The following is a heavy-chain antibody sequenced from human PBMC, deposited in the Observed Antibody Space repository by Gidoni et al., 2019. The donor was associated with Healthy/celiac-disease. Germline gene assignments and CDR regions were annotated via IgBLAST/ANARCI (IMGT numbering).Heavy chain of an antibody. J-gene: IGHJ4*02. CDR2: SSVSGGST. CDR1: GFTFRRYA. V-gene: IGHV3-23*01. CDR3: AKLPSYYYDSSGYYYGYYFDY. Sequence: EVQLLESGGGWVQPGGSLRTSCAASGFTFRRYAMTWARQAPGKGLEWVSASSVSGGSTYYADSLKGLFTISRDNSKNTLYLQMNSLRAEDTAVYYCAKLPSYYYDSSGYYYGYYFDYWGQGTLVTVSS. D-gene: IGHD3-22*01.